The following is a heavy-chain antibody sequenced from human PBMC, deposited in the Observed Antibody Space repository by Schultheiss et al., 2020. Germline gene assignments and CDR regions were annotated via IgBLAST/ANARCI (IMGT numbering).Heavy chain of an antibody. CDR1: GGSFSGYY. J-gene: IGHJ4*02. CDR3: ARYSNHFDY. Sequence: SETLSLTCAVYGGSFSGYYWSWIRQPPGKGLEWIGEINHSGSTNYNPSLKSRVTISVDTSKNQFSLKLSSVTAADTAVYYCARYSNHFDYWGQGTLVTVSS. CDR2: INHSGST. D-gene: IGHD4-11*01. V-gene: IGHV4-34*01.